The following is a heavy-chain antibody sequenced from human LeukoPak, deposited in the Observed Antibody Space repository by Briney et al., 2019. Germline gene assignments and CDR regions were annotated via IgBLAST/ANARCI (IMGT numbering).Heavy chain of an antibody. Sequence: PGGSLRPSCAASGFTFSSYGMSWVRQAPGKGLEWVGRIKTKTDGETTDYASPVKGRFTISRDDSKNTLYLQMNSLKTEDTAVYFCTPSIVGATTFDYWGQGTLVTVSS. CDR3: TPSIVGATTFDY. D-gene: IGHD1-26*01. J-gene: IGHJ4*02. V-gene: IGHV3-15*01. CDR1: GFTFSSYG. CDR2: IKTKTDGETT.